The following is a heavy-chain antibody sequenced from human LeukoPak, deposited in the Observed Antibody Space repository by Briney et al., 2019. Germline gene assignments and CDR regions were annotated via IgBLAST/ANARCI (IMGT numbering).Heavy chain of an antibody. CDR3: ATVVGDCSGGSCYSYGMDV. CDR1: GYTLTELS. CDR2: FDPEDGET. V-gene: IGHV1-24*01. J-gene: IGHJ6*02. D-gene: IGHD2-15*01. Sequence: ASVKVSCKVSGYTLTELSMHWVRQAPGKGLEWMGGFDPEDGETIYAQKFQGRVTMTEDTSTDTAYMELSSLRSEDTAVDYCATVVGDCSGGSCYSYGMDVWGQGTTVTVSS.